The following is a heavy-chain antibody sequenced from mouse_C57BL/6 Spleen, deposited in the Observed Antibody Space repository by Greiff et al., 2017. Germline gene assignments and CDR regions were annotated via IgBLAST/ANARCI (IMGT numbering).Heavy chain of an antibody. CDR1: GYKFTGYW. CDR2: ILPGSGST. J-gene: IGHJ4*01. V-gene: IGHV1-9*01. Sequence: VKLQESGAELMKPGASVKLSCKATGYKFTGYWIEWVKQRPGHGLEWIGEILPGSGSTNYNEKFKGKATFTADTSSNTAYMQLSSLTTKDSAIYNCARGGAMDYWGQGTSVTVYS. CDR3: ARGGAMDY.